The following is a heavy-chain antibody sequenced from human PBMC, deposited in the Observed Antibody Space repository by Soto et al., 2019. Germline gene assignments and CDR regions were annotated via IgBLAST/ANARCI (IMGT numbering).Heavy chain of an antibody. V-gene: IGHV3-30-3*01. CDR1: GLTFTSSS. D-gene: IGHD4-17*01. J-gene: IGHJ4*02. Sequence: QVPLVQSGGGVVQAGNSLRLSCTASGLTFTSSSFHWVRQAPGKGLEWVAVISENGDRQYSTESVRGRFLISRDSSKNTVYLQMNSLRPEDTGVYFCARRLATTVSALGYWGQGALVTVSS. CDR3: ARRLATTVSALGY. CDR2: ISENGDRQ.